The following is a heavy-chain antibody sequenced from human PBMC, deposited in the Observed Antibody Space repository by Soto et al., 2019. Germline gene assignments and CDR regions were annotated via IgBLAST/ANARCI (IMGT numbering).Heavy chain of an antibody. Sequence: QVQLVQSGGEVKKPGASVRISCKASGYTFSAYGISWVRQAPGKGLEWMGWISVYNGKTNYAQKLQDRVTMTTDTSTTTAYMELRSHRSDDTAVYYCARRRQFRSGWPFDYWGQGTPVTVSS. CDR1: GYTFSAYG. CDR3: ARRRQFRSGWPFDY. D-gene: IGHD6-19*01. J-gene: IGHJ4*02. V-gene: IGHV1-18*01. CDR2: ISVYNGKT.